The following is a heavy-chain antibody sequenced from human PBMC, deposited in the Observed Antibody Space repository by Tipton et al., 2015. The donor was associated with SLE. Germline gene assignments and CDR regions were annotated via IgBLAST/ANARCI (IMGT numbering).Heavy chain of an antibody. J-gene: IGHJ5*02. CDR3: ARGLFYVGGGYNWFDP. CDR2: INNSGST. CDR1: GGSFSGYY. D-gene: IGHD2/OR15-2a*01. Sequence: TLSLTCAVYGGSFSGYYWSWIRQPPGKGLEWIGEINNSGSTIYNPSLKSRLTISVDTSKNQFSLKLSSVTAADTAVYYCARGLFYVGGGYNWFDPRGQGTLVTVSS. V-gene: IGHV4-34*01.